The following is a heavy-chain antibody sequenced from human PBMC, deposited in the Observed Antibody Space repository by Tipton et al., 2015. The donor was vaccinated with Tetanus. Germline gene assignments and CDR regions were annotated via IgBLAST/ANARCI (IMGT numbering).Heavy chain of an antibody. CDR1: GALLTTGGYS. V-gene: IGHV4-30-2*01. CDR2: IYQTGST. Sequence: TLSLTCNVTGALLTTGGYSWGWIRQPPGQGLEWIGYIYQTGSTYFNPSLRSRLTMSFKMSKNQFSLRLTSVTAADTAVYYCVRGGRDAYNNPLGAFDVWGRGTTVTVSS. J-gene: IGHJ3*01. D-gene: IGHD5-24*01. CDR3: VRGGRDAYNNPLGAFDV.